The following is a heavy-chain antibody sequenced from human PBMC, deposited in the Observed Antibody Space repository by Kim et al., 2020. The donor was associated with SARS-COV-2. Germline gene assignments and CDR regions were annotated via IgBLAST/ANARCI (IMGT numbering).Heavy chain of an antibody. CDR2: ISSSSSTI. V-gene: IGHV3-48*02. J-gene: IGHJ6*02. CDR3: ARDGERLEWRYLYYYGMDV. Sequence: GGSLRLSCAASGFTFSSYSMNWVRQAPGKGLEWVSYISSSSSTIYYADSVKGRFTISRDNAKNSLYLQMNSLRDEDTAVYYCARDGERLEWRYLYYYGMDVWGQGTTVTVSS. D-gene: IGHD3-3*01. CDR1: GFTFSSYS.